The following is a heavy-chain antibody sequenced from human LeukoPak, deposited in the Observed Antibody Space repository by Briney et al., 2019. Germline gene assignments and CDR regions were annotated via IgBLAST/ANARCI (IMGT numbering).Heavy chain of an antibody. J-gene: IGHJ4*02. CDR2: IKQDGSEK. Sequence: GGSLRLSCVTSGFTFSSYWMSWVRQAPGKGLEWVALIKQDGSEKYYVDSVKGRFTMSRDNAESSLYLQLNSLRVEDTAMYYCARYGQLGDWGRGTLVTVSS. V-gene: IGHV3-7*03. CDR1: GFTFSSYW. CDR3: ARYGQLGD. D-gene: IGHD6-6*01.